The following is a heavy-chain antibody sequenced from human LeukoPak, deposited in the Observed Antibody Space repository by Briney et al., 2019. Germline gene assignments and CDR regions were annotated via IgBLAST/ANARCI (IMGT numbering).Heavy chain of an antibody. Sequence: SGPTLVNPTQTLTLTCTFSGFSLSTSGMRVSWIRQPPGKALEWLARIDWDNDKFYSTSLKTRLTISKDTSKNQVVLTMTNMDPVDTATYYCARTYNTDDDSSGQSLDYWGQGTLVTVSS. J-gene: IGHJ4*02. CDR1: GFSLSTSGMR. V-gene: IGHV2-70*04. D-gene: IGHD3-22*01. CDR2: IDWDNDK. CDR3: ARTYNTDDDSSGQSLDY.